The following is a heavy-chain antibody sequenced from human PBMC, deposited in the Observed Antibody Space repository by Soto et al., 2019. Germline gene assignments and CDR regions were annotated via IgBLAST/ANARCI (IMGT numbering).Heavy chain of an antibody. D-gene: IGHD3-10*01. J-gene: IGHJ4*02. CDR2: ISGGGDTT. CDR3: AKGRGGSGSLTPRVDF. CDR1: GFTCNNYA. V-gene: IGHV3-23*01. Sequence: EVQLLESGGGLVQPGGSLRLSCAASGFTCNNYAMTWVRQAPGTGLEWVSAISGGGDTTSYADSVKGRFTVSRDGAKNTLYLQMSSLRAENTALYYCAKGRGGSGSLTPRVDFWGQGIMVTVSS.